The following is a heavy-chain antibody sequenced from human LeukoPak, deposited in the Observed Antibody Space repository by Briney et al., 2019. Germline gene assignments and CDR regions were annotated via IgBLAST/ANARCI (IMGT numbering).Heavy chain of an antibody. CDR3: ARLSYDILTGYYGTDY. J-gene: IGHJ4*02. V-gene: IGHV3-21*01. Sequence: GGSLRLSCAASGLTFSNSWMHWVRQAPGKGLEWVSSISSSSSYIYYADSVKGRFTISRDNAKNSLYLQMNSLRAEDTAVYYCARLSYDILTGYYGTDYWGQGTLVTVSS. D-gene: IGHD3-9*01. CDR1: GLTFSNSW. CDR2: ISSSSSYI.